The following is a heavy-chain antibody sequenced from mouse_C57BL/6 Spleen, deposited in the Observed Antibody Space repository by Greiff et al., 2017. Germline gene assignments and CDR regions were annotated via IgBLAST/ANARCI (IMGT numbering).Heavy chain of an antibody. CDR1: GYTFTDYE. J-gene: IGHJ2*01. V-gene: IGHV1-15*01. CDR2: IDPETGGT. Sequence: QVQLKQSGAELVRPGASVTLSCKASGYTFTDYEMHWVKQTPVHGLEWIGAIDPETGGTAYNQKFKGKAILTADKSSSTAYMELRSLTSEDSAVYYCTRGGLYDGGDYWGQGTTLTVSS. CDR3: TRGGLYDGGDY. D-gene: IGHD2-3*01.